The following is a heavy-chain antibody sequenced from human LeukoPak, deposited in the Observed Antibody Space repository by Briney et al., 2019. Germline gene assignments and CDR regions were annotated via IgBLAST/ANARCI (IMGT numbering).Heavy chain of an antibody. CDR1: GYTFTSYG. CDR3: ARGSYGDYVSGGHY. V-gene: IGHV1-2*02. Sequence: ASVKVSCKASGYTFTSYGISWVRQAPGQGLEWMGWINPNSGDTKYAQKFQGRVTMTRDTSISTAYMELSRLRSDDTAVFYCARGSYGDYVSGGHYWGQGTLVTVSS. J-gene: IGHJ4*02. D-gene: IGHD4-17*01. CDR2: INPNSGDT.